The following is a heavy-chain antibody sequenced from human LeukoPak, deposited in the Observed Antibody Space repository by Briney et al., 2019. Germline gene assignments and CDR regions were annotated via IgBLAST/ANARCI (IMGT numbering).Heavy chain of an antibody. CDR1: GFTFSSYA. CDR2: ISGSGGST. D-gene: IGHD6-19*01. CDR3: AKGKDDSSGWYFFY. J-gene: IGHJ4*02. V-gene: IGHV3-23*01. Sequence: GSLRLSCAASGFTFSSYAMNWVRQAPGKGLEWVSAISGSGGSTYYADSVKGRFTISRDNSKNTLYLQMNSLRAEDTAVYYCAKGKDDSSGWYFFYWGQGTLVTVSS.